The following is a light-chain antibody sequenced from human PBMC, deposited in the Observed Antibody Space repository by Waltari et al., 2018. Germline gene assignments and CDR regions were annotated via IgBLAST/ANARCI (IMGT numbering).Light chain of an antibody. V-gene: IGKV3-15*01. CDR3: QHYNNWPLT. CDR1: HNVTTY. CDR2: RAS. Sequence: EIVMTQSPATLSVSPGERATLSCRASHNVTTYLAWYQQKPGQAPRLLIHRASIRATDIPGRFSGSGSGTEFTLTISGLQSEDFAVYFCQHYNNWPLTFGGGTKVEIK. J-gene: IGKJ4*01.